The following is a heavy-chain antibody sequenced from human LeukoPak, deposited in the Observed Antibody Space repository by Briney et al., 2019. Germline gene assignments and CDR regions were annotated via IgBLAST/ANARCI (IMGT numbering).Heavy chain of an antibody. CDR2: ISYDGSNK. V-gene: IGHV3-30*18. J-gene: IGHJ4*02. CDR1: GFTFISYG. D-gene: IGHD2-15*01. Sequence: GRSLRLSCAASGFTFISYGMHWVRQAPGKGLEWVAVISYDGSNKYYADSVKGRFTISRDNSKNTLYLQMNSLRAEDTAVYYCTKDKGYCSGGSCEYFDYWGQGTLVTVSS. CDR3: TKDKGYCSGGSCEYFDY.